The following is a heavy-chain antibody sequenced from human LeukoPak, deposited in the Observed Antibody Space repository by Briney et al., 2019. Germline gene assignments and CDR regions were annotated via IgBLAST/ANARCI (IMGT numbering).Heavy chain of an antibody. CDR3: VRGVYTQFGMDV. J-gene: IGHJ6*02. V-gene: IGHV3-11*01. CDR1: GFTFSDHY. Sequence: PGGSLRLSCAASGFTFSDHYMTWIRQSPGRGLEWVSYISHSARGIYYADSVTGRFTISRDNAKNSLYLQMNSLRGEDSAIYYCVRGVYTQFGMDVWGQGTTVIVSS. CDR2: ISHSARGI. D-gene: IGHD2-8*01.